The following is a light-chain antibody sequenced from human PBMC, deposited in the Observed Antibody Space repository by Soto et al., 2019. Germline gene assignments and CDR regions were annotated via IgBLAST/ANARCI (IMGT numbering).Light chain of an antibody. CDR1: QSVSSTY. J-gene: IGKJ1*01. V-gene: IGKV3-20*01. CDR3: QHFGNSRWT. CDR2: GTS. Sequence: EIVLTQSPGTLSSSPGERATLSCRASQSVSSTYLAWYQQRPGQAPRLLIYGTSRRASGIPDRFSGSGSGTDFTLIINRLEPEDFAVYFCQHFGNSRWTFGQGTRVEI.